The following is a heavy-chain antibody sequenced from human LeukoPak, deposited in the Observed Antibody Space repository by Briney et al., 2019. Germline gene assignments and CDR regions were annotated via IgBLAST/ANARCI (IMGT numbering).Heavy chain of an antibody. CDR1: GCTFTSYA. D-gene: IGHD1-7*01. CDR2: IIPIYGAA. CDR3: ARDNAIRNYVAHCYRDV. J-gene: IGHJ6*03. V-gene: IGHV1-69*05. Sequence: GSSVTVSCTASGCTFTSYAINWVRQAPGQGLEWMGGIIPIYGAANYAQTFQGRVTMTTDESTSTAYMELSSLRSEDTAVYYCARDNAIRNYVAHCYRDVWGKGTAVTVS.